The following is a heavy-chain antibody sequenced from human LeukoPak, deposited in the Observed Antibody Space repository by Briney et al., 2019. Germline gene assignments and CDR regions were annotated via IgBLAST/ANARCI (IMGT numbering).Heavy chain of an antibody. CDR1: GGSLSSSTFY. V-gene: IGHV4-39*02. CDR3: ARDPSSGYYPYFDY. D-gene: IGHD3-22*01. J-gene: IGHJ4*02. Sequence: SETLSLTCTVSGGSLSSSTFYWGWIRQPPGTGLEWLGRLYYSGRTYYNPSLKSRVTISVDTSKNQFSLKLSSVTAADTAVYYCARDPSSGYYPYFDYWGQGTPVTVSS. CDR2: LYYSGRT.